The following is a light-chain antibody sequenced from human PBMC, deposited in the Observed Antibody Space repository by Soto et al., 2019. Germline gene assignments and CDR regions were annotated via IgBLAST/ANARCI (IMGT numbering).Light chain of an antibody. CDR3: EQYRHWPYT. Sequence: EIVMTQSPATLSVSPGERVTLSCRASQNVNSNLAWYQQKPGQAPRLLMSGASTRATGVPARLRGSGSGTEFTLTISSLQSEDFATEYCEQYRHWPYTVGRGTILEVK. CDR2: GAS. V-gene: IGKV3-15*01. J-gene: IGKJ2*01. CDR1: QNVNSN.